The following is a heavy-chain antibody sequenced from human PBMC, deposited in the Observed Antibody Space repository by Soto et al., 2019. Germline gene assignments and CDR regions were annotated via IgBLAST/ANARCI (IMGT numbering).Heavy chain of an antibody. J-gene: IGHJ6*02. CDR3: GGSSTSGGNKRFYEDYGMDV. D-gene: IGHD2-2*01. CDR2: INAVNGNT. Sequence: QVQLVQSGAEVKKPGASVKVSCKTFGYTFATFSIHWVRQAPGQRLEWLGWINAVNGNTKYSQNFQSRLTITRDTPASTAYMELSSLRSEDTAVYYRGGSSTSGGNKRFYEDYGMDVWGQGTTVTVSS. V-gene: IGHV1-3*01. CDR1: GYTFATFS.